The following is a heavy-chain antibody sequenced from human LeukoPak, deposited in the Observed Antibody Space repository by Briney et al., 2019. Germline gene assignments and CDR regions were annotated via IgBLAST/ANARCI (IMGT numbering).Heavy chain of an antibody. D-gene: IGHD3-10*01. CDR2: IYYSGST. CDR1: GVSISNYY. J-gene: IGHJ6*03. V-gene: IGHV4-59*01. CDR3: ARTTEEYYGSGKSRKYYSYYYYMDV. Sequence: PSETPSLTCTVSGVSISNYYWSWIRQPPGKRLEWIGYIYYSGSTNYNPSLNSRVTISVDRTKNHFSLKLSSVTAADTAVYYCARTTEEYYGSGKSRKYYSYYYYMDVWGKGTTVTVSS.